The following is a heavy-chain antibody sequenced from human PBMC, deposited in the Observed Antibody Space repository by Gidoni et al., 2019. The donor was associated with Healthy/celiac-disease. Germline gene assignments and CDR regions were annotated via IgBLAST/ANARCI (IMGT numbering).Heavy chain of an antibody. Sequence: QRVQSGPEVKTPGESLTIPCTGPGSSFTSYWIGWVRQMPGKGLEWMGIIYPGDSDTRYSPSFQGQVTISADKSISTAYLQWSSLKASDTAMYYCARGTYSGFDFDYWGQGTLVTVSS. CDR2: IYPGDSDT. J-gene: IGHJ4*02. V-gene: IGHV5-51*01. CDR1: GSSFTSYW. D-gene: IGHD4-4*01. CDR3: ARGTYSGFDFDY.